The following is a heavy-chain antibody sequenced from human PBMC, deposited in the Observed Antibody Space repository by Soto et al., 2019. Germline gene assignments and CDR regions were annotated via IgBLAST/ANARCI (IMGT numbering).Heavy chain of an antibody. Sequence: PWETLSLTCAVYGGSFSGYYWSWIRQPPGKGLEWIGEINHGGSTNYNPSLKSRVTISVDTSKNQFSLKLSSVTAADTAVYYCARAARRIVATIGRRAPGSYFDYWGQGTLVTVSS. V-gene: IGHV4-34*01. J-gene: IGHJ4*02. CDR2: INHGGST. CDR1: GGSFSGYY. D-gene: IGHD5-12*01. CDR3: ARAARRIVATIGRRAPGSYFDY.